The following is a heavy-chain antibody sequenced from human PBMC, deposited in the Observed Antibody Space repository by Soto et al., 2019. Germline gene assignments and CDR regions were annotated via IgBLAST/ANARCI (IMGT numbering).Heavy chain of an antibody. CDR2: INAGNGNT. CDR1: GYTFTSYA. V-gene: IGHV1-3*01. J-gene: IGHJ5*02. Sequence: ASVKVSCKASGYTFTSYAMHWLRQAPGQRLEWMGWINAGNGNTKYSQKFQGRVTVTRDTSASTAYMELSSLRSEDTAVYYCARGSITMVRGADNWFDPWGQGTLVTVSS. CDR3: ARGSITMVRGADNWFDP. D-gene: IGHD3-10*01.